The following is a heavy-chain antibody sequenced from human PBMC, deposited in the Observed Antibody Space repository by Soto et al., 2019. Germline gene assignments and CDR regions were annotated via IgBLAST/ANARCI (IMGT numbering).Heavy chain of an antibody. V-gene: IGHV3-30-3*01. J-gene: IGHJ4*02. CDR3: AKAARGYTSGWYEYYFDY. CDR2: ISYDGINK. Sequence: QVQLVESGGGVVQPGRSLRLSCAASGFTFSTYTMHWVRQAPGKGLEWVADISYDGINKYFADSVKGRFTISRDNSKNTLYLQMKSLRADDTAVYYCAKAARGYTSGWYEYYFDYWGQGTLVTVSS. D-gene: IGHD6-19*01. CDR1: GFTFSTYT.